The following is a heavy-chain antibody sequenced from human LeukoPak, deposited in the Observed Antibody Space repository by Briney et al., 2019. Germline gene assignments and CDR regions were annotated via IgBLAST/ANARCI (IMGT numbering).Heavy chain of an antibody. CDR2: INSDGSST. V-gene: IGHV3-74*01. D-gene: IGHD3-22*01. CDR3: AKESYDGSGYFNWFDP. J-gene: IGHJ5*02. Sequence: GGSLRLSCAASGFTFSSYWMHWVRQAPGKGLVWVSRINSDGSSTSYADSVKGRFTISRDNAKNTLYLQMNSLRAEDTAVYYCAKESYDGSGYFNWFDPWGQGTLVTVSS. CDR1: GFTFSSYW.